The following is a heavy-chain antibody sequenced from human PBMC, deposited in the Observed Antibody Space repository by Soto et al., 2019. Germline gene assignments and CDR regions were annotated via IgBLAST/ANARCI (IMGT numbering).Heavy chain of an antibody. V-gene: IGHV3-66*01. CDR3: AKGGRQWLVTSDFNY. CDR1: GLSVSSND. D-gene: IGHD6-19*01. Sequence: GGSLRLSCAAPGLSVSSNDMSWVRQAPGKGLECVSIIYSADNTFYLDSVKGRFIISRDNSKNTVYLQMNSLRADDTAVYYCAKGGRQWLVTSDFNYWGQGALVTVSS. J-gene: IGHJ4*02. CDR2: IYSADNT.